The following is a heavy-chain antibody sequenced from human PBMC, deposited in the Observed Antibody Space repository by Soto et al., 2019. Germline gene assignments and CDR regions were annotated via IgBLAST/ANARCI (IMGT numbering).Heavy chain of an antibody. CDR3: ARNGTLTGYSYGMDV. CDR2: IIPIFDTA. J-gene: IGHJ6*02. V-gene: IGHV1-69*01. D-gene: IGHD1-1*01. CDR1: GGTFSDST. Sequence: QVQLVQSGAELRKPGSSVKVSCKASGGTFSDSTINWVRQAPGQRLEWMGGIIPIFDTANYAEKFQGRVTITADESTSTSYMEVSSLRSEDTAVYYCARNGTLTGYSYGMDVWGQGTMVTVS.